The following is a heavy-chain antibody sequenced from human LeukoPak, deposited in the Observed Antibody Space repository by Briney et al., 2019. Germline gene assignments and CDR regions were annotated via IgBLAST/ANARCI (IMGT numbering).Heavy chain of an antibody. V-gene: IGHV3-21*01. J-gene: IGHJ2*01. CDR1: GFTFSSYS. D-gene: IGHD1-26*01. CDR3: ARDYSGSYSYFDL. CDR2: ISSSSSYI. Sequence: GGSLRLSCAASGFTFSSYSMNWVRQAPGKGLEWVSSISSSSSYIYYADSVKGRFTISRDNAKNSLFLQMNGLRVEDTAVYYCARDYSGSYSYFDLWGRGTLVTVSS.